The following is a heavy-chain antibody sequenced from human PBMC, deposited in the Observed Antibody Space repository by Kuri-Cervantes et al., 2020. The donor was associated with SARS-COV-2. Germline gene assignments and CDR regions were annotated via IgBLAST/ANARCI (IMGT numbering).Heavy chain of an antibody. D-gene: IGHD2-15*01. CDR3: ARSTLEIVVVVAATQGGGYGMDV. J-gene: IGHJ6*02. V-gene: IGHV4-59*12. CDR2: IYYSGGT. CDR1: GGSISSYY. Sequence: SETLSLTCTVSGGSISSYYWSWIRQSPGKGLEWIGYIYYSGGTNYNPSLKSRVTISVDTSKNQFSLKLSSVTAADTAVYYCARSTLEIVVVVAATQGGGYGMDVWGQGTTVTVSS.